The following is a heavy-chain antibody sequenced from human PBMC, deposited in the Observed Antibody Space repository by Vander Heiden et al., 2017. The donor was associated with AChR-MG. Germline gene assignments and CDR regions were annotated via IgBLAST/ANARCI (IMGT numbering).Heavy chain of an antibody. V-gene: IGHV4-34*01. CDR3: ARGFRSPLVVVAATRGVFWFDP. J-gene: IGHJ5*02. CDR2: INHSGST. Sequence: QVQLQQWGAGLLKPPETLSLTCAVYGGSFSGYSWSWIRQPPGKGLEWIGEINHSGSTNYNPSLKSRVTISVDTSKNQFSLKLSSVTAADTAVYYCARGFRSPLVVVAATRGVFWFDPWGQGTLVTVSS. D-gene: IGHD2-15*01. CDR1: GGSFSGYS.